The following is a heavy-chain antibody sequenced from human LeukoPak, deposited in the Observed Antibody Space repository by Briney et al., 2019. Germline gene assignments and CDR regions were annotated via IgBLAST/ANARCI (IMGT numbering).Heavy chain of an antibody. CDR2: IRSKAYGGTT. D-gene: IGHD3-22*01. J-gene: IGHJ4*02. V-gene: IGHV3-49*04. CDR3: TRAHYYDSSGYYSTNLDY. CDR1: GFTFGDYA. Sequence: GGSLRLSCTASGFTFGDYAMSWVRQAPGKGLEWVGFIRSKAYGGTTEYAASVKGRFTISRDDSKSIAYLQMNSLKTEDTAVYYCTRAHYYDSSGYYSTNLDYWGQVTLVTVSS.